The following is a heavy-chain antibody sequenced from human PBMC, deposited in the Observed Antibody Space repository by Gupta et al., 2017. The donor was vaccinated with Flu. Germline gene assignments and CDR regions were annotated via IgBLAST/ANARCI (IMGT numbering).Heavy chain of an antibody. V-gene: IGHV1-69*06. CDR3: ARYRDTVVITSGIDYYYGMDV. CDR1: GGTFSTYA. Sequence: QVQLVQSGAEVKKPGSSVKVSCKASGGTFSTYAISWVRQAPGLGLEWMGGIIPIFGTSNYPQKFQGRVTITADKSTSTAYMELSSLRSEDTAVYYCARYRDTVVITSGIDYYYGMDVWGQGTTVNVSS. J-gene: IGHJ6*02. D-gene: IGHD3-22*01. CDR2: IIPIFGTS.